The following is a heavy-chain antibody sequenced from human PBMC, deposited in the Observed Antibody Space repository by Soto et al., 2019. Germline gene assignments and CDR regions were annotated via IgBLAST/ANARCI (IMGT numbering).Heavy chain of an antibody. J-gene: IGHJ6*03. CDR1: GYTFTSYD. CDR2: MNPNSGNT. V-gene: IGHV1-8*01. Sequence: ASVKVSCKASGYTFTSYDINWVRQATGQGLEWMGWMNPNSGNTGYAQKFQGRVTMTRNTSISTAYMELSSLRSEDTAVYYCARGRRAVYYYYYYMDVWGKGTTVTVS. D-gene: IGHD4-17*01. CDR3: ARGRRAVYYYYYYMDV.